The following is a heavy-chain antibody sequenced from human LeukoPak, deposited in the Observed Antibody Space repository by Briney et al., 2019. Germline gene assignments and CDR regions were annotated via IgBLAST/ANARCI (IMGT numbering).Heavy chain of an antibody. J-gene: IGHJ6*03. CDR2: INPNSGGT. V-gene: IGHV1-2*02. CDR3: ARAVVIAVAGYYYYYYMDV. CDR1: GFTFTGYY. D-gene: IGHD6-19*01. Sequence: GASVNVSCKASGFTFTGYYMHWVRQAPGQGLEWMGWINPNSGGTNYAQKFQGRVTMTRDTSISTAYMELSRLRSDDTAVYYCARAVVIAVAGYYYYYYMDVRGKGTTVTVSS.